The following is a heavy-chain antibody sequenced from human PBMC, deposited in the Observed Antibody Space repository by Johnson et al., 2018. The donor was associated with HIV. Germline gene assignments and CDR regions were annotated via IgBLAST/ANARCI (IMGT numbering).Heavy chain of an antibody. CDR1: EFTFSNYD. CDR2: IGTAGDT. D-gene: IGHD6-13*01. Sequence: VQLVESGGGVVQPGGSLRLSCAASEFTFSNYDMHWVRQPTRKSLEWVSTIGTAGDTYYPGSVKGRFTISRENAKNTLYRQMNSLRAEDTAVYYCAGDDTGYRSSFDAFDVWGQGTMVTVAS. J-gene: IGHJ3*01. V-gene: IGHV3-13*01. CDR3: AGDDTGYRSSFDAFDV.